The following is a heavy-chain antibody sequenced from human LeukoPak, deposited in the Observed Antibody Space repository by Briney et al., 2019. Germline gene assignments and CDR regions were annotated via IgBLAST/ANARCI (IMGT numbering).Heavy chain of an antibody. CDR2: IYYSGST. V-gene: IGHV4-31*03. CDR1: GGSISSGGYY. J-gene: IGHJ4*02. D-gene: IGHD6-6*01. CDR3: ARDSHGYSSSSHLGY. Sequence: SQTLSLTCTVSGGSISSGGYYWSWIRQHPGKGLEWIGCIYYSGSTYYNPSLKSRVTISVDTSKNQFSLKLSSVTAADTAVYYCARDSHGYSSSSHLGYWGQGTLVTVSS.